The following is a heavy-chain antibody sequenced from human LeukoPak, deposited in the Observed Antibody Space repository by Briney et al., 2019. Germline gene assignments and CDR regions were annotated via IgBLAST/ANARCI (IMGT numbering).Heavy chain of an antibody. CDR3: AKHDYGDYKAFDM. J-gene: IGHJ3*02. D-gene: IGHD4-17*01. V-gene: IGHV3-23*01. CDR2: LGVTDDSA. Sequence: GGSLRLSCAAPGFTFSSHSMSWVRQAPGKGLEWVSSLGVTDDSAYYADSAKGRFTISRDNSKNTLYLQMNSLRAEDTAVYYCAKHDYGDYKAFDMWGQGTMVTVSS. CDR1: GFTFSSHS.